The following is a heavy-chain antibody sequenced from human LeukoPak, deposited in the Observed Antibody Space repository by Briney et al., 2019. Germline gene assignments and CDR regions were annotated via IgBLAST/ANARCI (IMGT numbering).Heavy chain of an antibody. CDR2: VWDNGINK. J-gene: IGHJ6*04. D-gene: IGHD3-16*01. Sequence: GGSLRLSCAASGFTFSRYGMHWVRQAPGKGLGWVAVVWDNGINKFYADSMKGRFTISRDNSKHTLSLHMNSLRAEDTAVYCCVKEPAPYSLGDAWGKGTTVTVSS. CDR3: VKEPAPYSLGDA. V-gene: IGHV3-33*06. CDR1: GFTFSRYG.